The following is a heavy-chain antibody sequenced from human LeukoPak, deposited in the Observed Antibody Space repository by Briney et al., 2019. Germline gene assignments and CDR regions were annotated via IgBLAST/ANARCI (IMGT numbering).Heavy chain of an antibody. CDR2: IYQTGST. Sequence: PSETLSLTYTVSGYSISSGYYWGWIRQPPGKGLEWIGSIYQTGSTYYNPSLKSRVTISVDTSKNQFSLKLSSVTAADTAVYYCAISDNSDAFDIWGQGTMVTVSS. CDR1: GYSISSGYY. V-gene: IGHV4-38-2*02. J-gene: IGHJ3*02. CDR3: AISDNSDAFDI. D-gene: IGHD4-23*01.